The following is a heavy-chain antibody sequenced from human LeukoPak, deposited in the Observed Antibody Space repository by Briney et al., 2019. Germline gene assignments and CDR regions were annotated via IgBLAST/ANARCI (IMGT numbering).Heavy chain of an antibody. J-gene: IGHJ4*02. D-gene: IGHD3-10*01. V-gene: IGHV3-30*03. CDR3: ARAVWGASYPDRSGFGY. Sequence: PGGSLRLSCAASGFTVSSNYMSWVRQAPGKGLEWVATISSDGSNKYYGDSVKGRFTISRDNSKNSLHLQMSSVSVADTGVYYCARAVWGASYPDRSGFGYWGQGTLVTVSS. CDR1: GFTVSSNY. CDR2: ISSDGSNK.